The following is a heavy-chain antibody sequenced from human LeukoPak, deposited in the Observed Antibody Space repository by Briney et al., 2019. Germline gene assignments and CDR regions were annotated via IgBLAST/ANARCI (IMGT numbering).Heavy chain of an antibody. J-gene: IGHJ1*01. D-gene: IGHD3-16*01. Sequence: GGSLRLSCAASGFTFSSHGMNWVRQAPGKVLEWVSGISPSGGITYYTDSVGGRFTISRDNSKNTVSLQMNSLRGEDTAVYYCAKDGAWGRYKDWGQGTLVTVSS. V-gene: IGHV3-23*01. CDR1: GFTFSSHG. CDR2: ISPSGGIT. CDR3: AKDGAWGRYKD.